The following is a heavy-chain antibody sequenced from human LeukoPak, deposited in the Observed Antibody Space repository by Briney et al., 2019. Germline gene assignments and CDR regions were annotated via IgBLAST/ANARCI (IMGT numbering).Heavy chain of an antibody. CDR2: ITGSSNYI. CDR3: ARNYDILTGPPAY. Sequence: GGSLRLSCAASGFTFSSYTMNWVRQALGKGLEWVSSITGSSNYISVADSLKGRLTISRDNAKNSLYLQMNSLRAEDTAVYYCARNYDILTGPPAYWGQGTLVTVSS. CDR1: GFTFSSYT. V-gene: IGHV3-21*01. D-gene: IGHD3-9*01. J-gene: IGHJ4*02.